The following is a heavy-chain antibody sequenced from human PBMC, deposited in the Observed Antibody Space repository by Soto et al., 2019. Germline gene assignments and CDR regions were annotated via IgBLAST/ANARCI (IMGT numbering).Heavy chain of an antibody. J-gene: IGHJ4*02. CDR3: TRLNYYDTSGFPYFFDD. CDR1: GGSISSGGYY. D-gene: IGHD3-22*01. CDR2: IYYSGST. Sequence: SETLSLTCTVSGGSISSGGYYWSWIRQHPGKGLEWIGYIYYSGSTYYNPSLKSRVTISVDTSKNQFSLDLRSVTAADTAVYFCTRLNYYDTSGFPYFFDDWGQGAQVTVSS. V-gene: IGHV4-31*03.